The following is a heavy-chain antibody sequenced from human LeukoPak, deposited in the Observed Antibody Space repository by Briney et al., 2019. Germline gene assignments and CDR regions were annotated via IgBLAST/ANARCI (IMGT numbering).Heavy chain of an antibody. D-gene: IGHD3-22*01. CDR1: GGSVSSGNYY. V-gene: IGHV4-61*01. J-gene: IGHJ4*02. CDR2: IYYGGST. CDR3: ARDPSGYFNY. Sequence: SETLSLTCTVSGGSVSSGNYYWSWIRQPPGKGLEWIGYIYYGGSTNYNPSLKSRVTISVDTSKNRFSLKLSSVTAADTAVYYCARDPSGYFNYWGQGTLATVSS.